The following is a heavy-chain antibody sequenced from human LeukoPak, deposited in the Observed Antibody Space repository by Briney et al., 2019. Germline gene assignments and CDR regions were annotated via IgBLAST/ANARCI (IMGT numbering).Heavy chain of an antibody. J-gene: IGHJ4*02. CDR2: ISGSGGST. CDR3: AKDTPKPQRFCSSTSCPPFDY. CDR1: GFTFSSYA. Sequence: GGSLRLSCAASGFTFSSYAMSWVRQAPGKGLEWVSAISGSGGSTYYADSVKGRFTISRDNSKNTLYLQMNSLRAEDTAVYYCAKDTPKPQRFCSSTSCPPFDYWGQGTLVTVSS. V-gene: IGHV3-23*01. D-gene: IGHD2-2*01.